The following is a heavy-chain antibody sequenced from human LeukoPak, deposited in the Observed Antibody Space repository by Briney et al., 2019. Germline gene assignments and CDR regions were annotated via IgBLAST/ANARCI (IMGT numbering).Heavy chain of an antibody. D-gene: IGHD3-10*01. CDR1: GGSLSSGDHY. V-gene: IGHV4-30-4*01. J-gene: IGHJ5*02. CDR2: MHYSGST. CDR3: ARVGALRGVISWFDP. Sequence: SQTLSLTCSVSGGSLSSGDHYWSWIRQPPGKGLEWIGYMHYSGSTYCNPSLKSRLTTSVDTSKNQFSLKLSSVTAADTAVYYCARVGALRGVISWFDPWGQGTLVTVSS.